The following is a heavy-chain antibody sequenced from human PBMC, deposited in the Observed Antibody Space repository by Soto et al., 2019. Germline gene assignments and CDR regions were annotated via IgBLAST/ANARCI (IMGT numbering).Heavy chain of an antibody. CDR2: IYHTGTT. J-gene: IGHJ5*02. Sequence: QVQLQESGPGLVKPSQTLSLTCTVSGGSISNVGYFWSWIRQPPGKGLEWIGFIYHTGTTYYNSSLRSRVSISIDTSKSQFSLKLNSVTAADTAVYYGARVMAAMQNWLDPWGQGTLVTVSP. CDR1: GGSISNVGYF. V-gene: IGHV4-30-4*01. D-gene: IGHD2-2*01. CDR3: ARVMAAMQNWLDP.